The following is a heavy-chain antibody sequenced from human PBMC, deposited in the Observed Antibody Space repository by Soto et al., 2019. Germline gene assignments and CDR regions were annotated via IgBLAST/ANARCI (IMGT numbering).Heavy chain of an antibody. Sequence: QLQLQESGPGLVKPSETLSLTCTVSGGSISSSSYYWGWIRQPPGKGLEWIGSIYYSGSTYYNPSLTSPVNISVYTSKTRFSLKLSSVTAADTAVYYCARLGKRYDILTGYYSSGDFDYWGQGTLVTVSS. CDR3: ARLGKRYDILTGYYSSGDFDY. CDR1: GGSISSSSYY. V-gene: IGHV4-39*01. CDR2: IYYSGST. J-gene: IGHJ4*02. D-gene: IGHD3-9*01.